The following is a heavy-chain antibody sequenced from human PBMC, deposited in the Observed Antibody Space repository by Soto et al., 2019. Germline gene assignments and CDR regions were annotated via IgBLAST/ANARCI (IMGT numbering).Heavy chain of an antibody. CDR2: IYYSGST. V-gene: IGHV4-59*11. Sequence: SDTLSLTCTVSCGSISSLYGSWIRQPPGKGLEWIGYIYYSGSTNYNPSLKSRVTISVDTSKSQFSLKLSSVTAADTAVYYCAIITGARGWFDPWGQGSLVTVS. J-gene: IGHJ5*02. CDR1: CGSISSLY. CDR3: AIITGARGWFDP. D-gene: IGHD1-26*01.